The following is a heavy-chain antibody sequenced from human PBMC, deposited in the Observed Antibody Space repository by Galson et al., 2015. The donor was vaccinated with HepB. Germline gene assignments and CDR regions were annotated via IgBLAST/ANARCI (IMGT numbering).Heavy chain of an antibody. CDR3: TRVGRAPESSNWFVRRPFDF. J-gene: IGHJ4*02. CDR1: GFNFSSSW. V-gene: IGHV3-74*01. Sequence: SLRLSCAASGFNFSSSWMHWVRQAPGKGLVWVARIYSDGTSINYADSVKGRFTISRDNAKSTLYLQMNSLRAEDSAVYYCTRVGRAPESSNWFVRRPFDFWGQGTLVTVPS. CDR2: IYSDGTSI. D-gene: IGHD1-20*01.